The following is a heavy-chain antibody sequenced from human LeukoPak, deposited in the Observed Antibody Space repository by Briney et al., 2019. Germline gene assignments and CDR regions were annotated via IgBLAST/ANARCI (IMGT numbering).Heavy chain of an antibody. J-gene: IGHJ4*02. CDR3: ARYLSWAAMVKNYFDY. CDR2: INHSGST. Sequence: SETLSLTCAVYGGSFSGYYWSWIRQPPGKGLEWIGEINHSGSTNYNPSLKSRVTISVDTSKNQFSLKLSSVTAADTAVYYCARYLSWAAMVKNYFDYWGQGTLVTVSS. D-gene: IGHD5-18*01. CDR1: GGSFSGYY. V-gene: IGHV4-34*01.